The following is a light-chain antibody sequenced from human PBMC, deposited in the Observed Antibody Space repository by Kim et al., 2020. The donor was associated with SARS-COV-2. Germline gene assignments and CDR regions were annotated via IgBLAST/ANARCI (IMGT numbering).Light chain of an antibody. CDR1: SGSIASNY. V-gene: IGLV6-57*02. CDR2: DDN. J-gene: IGLJ3*02. Sequence: KTVTISCTGSSGSIASNYVQWYQQRPGSTPTTVIYDDNQRPSGVPDRFSGSIDSSSNSASLTSSGLKTEDEADYYCQSYDSSNHWVFGGGTQLTVL. CDR3: QSYDSSNHWV.